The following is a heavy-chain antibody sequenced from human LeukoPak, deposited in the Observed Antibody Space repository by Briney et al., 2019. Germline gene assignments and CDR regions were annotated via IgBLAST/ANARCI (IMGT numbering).Heavy chain of an antibody. D-gene: IGHD6-13*01. CDR2: INPNSGGT. V-gene: IGHV1-2*02. CDR1: GYTFTGYY. Sequence: ASVKVSCKASGYTFTGYYMHWVRQAPGQGLEWMGWINPNSGGTNYAQKFQGRVTMTRDTSISTAYMELSRLRSDDTAVYYCARARPRGSSWYHWFDPWGQGTLVTVSS. CDR3: ARARPRGSSWYHWFDP. J-gene: IGHJ5*02.